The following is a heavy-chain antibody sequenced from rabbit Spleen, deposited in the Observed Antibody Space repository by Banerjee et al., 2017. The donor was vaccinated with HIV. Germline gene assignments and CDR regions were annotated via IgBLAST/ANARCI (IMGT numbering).Heavy chain of an antibody. V-gene: IGHV1S45*01. J-gene: IGHJ4*01. Sequence: EQLEESGGGLVKPEGSLTLTCKASGVSFSDKDVMCWVRQAPGKGLEWIACINIVTGKTVYASWAKGRFIMSRTSSTTVFLQMTSLTVADTATYFCARAGTGNNYYMDLWGPGTLVTVS. CDR1: GVSFSDKDV. CDR3: ARAGTGNNYYMDL. CDR2: INIVTGKT. D-gene: IGHD8-1*01.